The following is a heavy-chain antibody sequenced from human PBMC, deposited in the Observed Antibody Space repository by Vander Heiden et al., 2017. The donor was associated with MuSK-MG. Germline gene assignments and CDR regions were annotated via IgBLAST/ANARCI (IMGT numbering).Heavy chain of an antibody. CDR2: IDYIGSA. D-gene: IGHD6-13*01. CDR1: GGSISSRSYF. Sequence: QLQLQESGPGLVEPAETLSLTCSVSGGSISSRSYFWAWIRQPPGKGLEWIGTIDYIGSAYNNPSLESRVAISVDTSKSQLSLRLGSVTAAATALYYCARQDAYSSIWSDRRAFDTCGQVRMGTMSS. J-gene: IGHJ3*02. CDR3: ARQDAYSSIWSDRRAFDT. V-gene: IGHV4-39*01.